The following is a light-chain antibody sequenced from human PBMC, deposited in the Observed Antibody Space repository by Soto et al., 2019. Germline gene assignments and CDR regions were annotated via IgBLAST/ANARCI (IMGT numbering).Light chain of an antibody. CDR3: QKYDDAPLS. V-gene: IGKV1-27*01. Sequence: DIQMTPSPSTLSASVVDRVTITCRASQTISSWLAWYQQKPGKVPSLLIYAASTLQSGVSSRFSGSRSGTDFTLTISTLQPGDVATYYCQKYDDAPLSFGGGTKVDIK. J-gene: IGKJ4*01. CDR1: QTISSW. CDR2: AAS.